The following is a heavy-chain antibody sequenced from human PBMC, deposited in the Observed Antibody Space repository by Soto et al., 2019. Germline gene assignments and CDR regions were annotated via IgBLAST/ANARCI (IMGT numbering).Heavy chain of an antibody. J-gene: IGHJ6*02. CDR3: ARDLSGSYEYYYYYGMDV. V-gene: IGHV3-30-3*01. CDR2: ISYDGSNK. D-gene: IGHD1-26*01. Sequence: GGSLRLSCAASGFTFSSYAMHWVRQAPGKGLEWVAVISYDGSNKYYADSVKGRFTISRDNSKNTLYLQMNSLRAEDTAVYYCARDLSGSYEYYYYYGMDVWGQGTTVTVSS. CDR1: GFTFSSYA.